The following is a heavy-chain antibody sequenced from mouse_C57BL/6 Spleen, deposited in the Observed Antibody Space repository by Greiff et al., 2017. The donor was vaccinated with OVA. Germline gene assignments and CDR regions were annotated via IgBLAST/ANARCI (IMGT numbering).Heavy chain of an antibody. CDR2: INPNNGGT. D-gene: IGHD1-1*01. J-gene: IGHJ4*01. Sequence: EVQLQQSGPELVKPGASVKISCKASGYTFTDYYMNWVKQSHGKSLEWIGDINPNNGGTSYNQKFKGKATLTVDKSSSTAYMELRSLTSEDSAVYYCASTDYYGSRTRAMDYWGQGTSVTVSS. V-gene: IGHV1-26*01. CDR3: ASTDYYGSRTRAMDY. CDR1: GYTFTDYY.